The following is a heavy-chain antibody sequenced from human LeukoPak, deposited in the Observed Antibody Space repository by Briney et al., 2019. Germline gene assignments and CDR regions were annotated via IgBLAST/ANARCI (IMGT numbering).Heavy chain of an antibody. CDR2: IKQDGSEK. CDR3: ARELRYYDSSGYYYNYYYYGMDV. D-gene: IGHD3-22*01. Sequence: GGSLRLSCAASGFTFSSYWMSWVRQAPGKGLEWVANIKQDGSEKYYVDSVKGRFTISRDNAKNSLYLQMNSLRAEDTAVYYCARELRYYDSSGYYYNYYYYGMDVWGQGTTVTVSS. J-gene: IGHJ6*02. V-gene: IGHV3-7*01. CDR1: GFTFSSYW.